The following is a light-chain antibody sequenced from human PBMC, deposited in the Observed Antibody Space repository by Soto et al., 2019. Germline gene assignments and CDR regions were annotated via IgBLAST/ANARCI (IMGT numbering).Light chain of an antibody. V-gene: IGKV1-39*01. J-gene: IGKJ1*01. CDR3: QQNYSSSQRT. Sequence: DIELTQSPSSLSASVGERVTISCRASQRISSYLVWYQQQTGKAPKLLIYAAASLQSGGPSRFSGSGSGTEFTLTISSRQPDEFATYYCQQNYSSSQRTFGQGTKMDIK. CDR1: QRISSY. CDR2: AAA.